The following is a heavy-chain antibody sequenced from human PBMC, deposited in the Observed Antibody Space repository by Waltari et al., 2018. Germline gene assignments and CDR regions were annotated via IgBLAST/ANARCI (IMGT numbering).Heavy chain of an antibody. D-gene: IGHD5-12*01. Sequence: DVHLSESGGGLVQPGGSLRLSCPASGFRFDLYAMTWVRQAPGKGLEWVSIISDFGTNTNYADSVEGRFTVSRDNSKGTVSLQMNSLRVEDTAVYYCAKMRPEGFSGYIEYWGQGALVTVSS. CDR3: AKMRPEGFSGYIEY. V-gene: IGHV3-23*01. CDR2: ISDFGTNT. J-gene: IGHJ4*02. CDR1: GFRFDLYA.